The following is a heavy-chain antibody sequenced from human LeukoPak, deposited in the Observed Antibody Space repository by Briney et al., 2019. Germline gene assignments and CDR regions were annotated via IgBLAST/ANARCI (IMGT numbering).Heavy chain of an antibody. Sequence: GGSLRLSCEASGFSFSNSGMHWVRQAPGKGLEWVAVIWYDGSNEYYADAVKGRFTISRDNSKNTVHLQMNSLRAEDTSVYFCAREISMFVNAFDLWGQGTLVTATS. D-gene: IGHD3-10*02. J-gene: IGHJ3*01. V-gene: IGHV3-33*01. CDR1: GFSFSNSG. CDR2: IWYDGSNE. CDR3: AREISMFVNAFDL.